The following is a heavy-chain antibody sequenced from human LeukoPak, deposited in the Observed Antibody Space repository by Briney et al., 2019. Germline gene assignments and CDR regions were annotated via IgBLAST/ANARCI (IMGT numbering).Heavy chain of an antibody. CDR3: AKDRGYSSSWSAFDY. CDR2: ISWNSGSI. Sequence: PGGSLRLSCAASGFTFDDYAMHWVRQAPGKGLEWVSGISWNSGSIGYADSVKGRFTISRDNAKNSLYLQMNSLRAEDTALYYCAKDRGYSSSWSAFDYWXQGTPVTVSS. V-gene: IGHV3-9*01. CDR1: GFTFDDYA. J-gene: IGHJ4*02. D-gene: IGHD6-13*01.